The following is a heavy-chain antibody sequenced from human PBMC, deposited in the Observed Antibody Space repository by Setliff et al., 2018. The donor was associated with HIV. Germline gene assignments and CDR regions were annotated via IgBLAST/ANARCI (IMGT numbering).Heavy chain of an antibody. CDR3: ARDSAIVTTIIDHYYGMDV. V-gene: IGHV1-3*01. Sequence: ASVKVSCKASGYTFTDYAIYWMRQAPGQRLEWLGWINAGNGNTEYSQNFQGRVTISGDTSASTAYMELSGLRSEDTAVYYCARDSAIVTTIIDHYYGMDVWGQGTTVTVSS. D-gene: IGHD5-12*01. CDR2: INAGNGNT. J-gene: IGHJ6*02. CDR1: GYTFTDYA.